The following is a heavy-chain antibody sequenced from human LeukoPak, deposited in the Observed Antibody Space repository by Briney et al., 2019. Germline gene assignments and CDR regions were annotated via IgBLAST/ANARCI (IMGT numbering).Heavy chain of an antibody. CDR3: GKLRGNTVVRY. V-gene: IGHV3-7*01. CDR2: LRHDGTTK. D-gene: IGHD4-23*01. Sequence: GGSLRLSCAASGFTFDTDWMTWVRQAPGKGLEWVANLRHDGTTKYYVDSVEGRFTISRDDAKTSVYLQMNSLRVEDTAVYYCGKLRGNTVVRYWGQGTLVTVSS. CDR1: GFTFDTDW. J-gene: IGHJ4*02.